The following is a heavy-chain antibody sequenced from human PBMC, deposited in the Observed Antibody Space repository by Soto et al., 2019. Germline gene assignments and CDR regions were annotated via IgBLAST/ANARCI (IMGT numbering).Heavy chain of an antibody. V-gene: IGHV3-23*01. CDR2: ISGGGSGA. CDR3: AIDLWWYTH. J-gene: IGHJ4*02. D-gene: IGHD2-15*01. Sequence: EVQLLESGGGLVQPGGSLRLSYTASGFTFSDHAMTWVRQAPGKGLEWLSGISGGGSGAYYADSVKGRFTVSRANSNNPLFLQMDSLRVEDTAVYYCAIDLWWYTHWGQGTLVTVSS. CDR1: GFTFSDHA.